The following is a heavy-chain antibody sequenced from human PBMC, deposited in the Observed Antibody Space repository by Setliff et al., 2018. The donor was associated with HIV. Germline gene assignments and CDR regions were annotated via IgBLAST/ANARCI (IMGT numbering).Heavy chain of an antibody. J-gene: IGHJ4*02. D-gene: IGHD2-21*01. V-gene: IGHV3-7*01. CDR3: ARVVWWQRGWFFDY. Sequence: GGSLRLSCAASGFTFSSYWMSWVRQAPGKGLEWVANIKQDGSEKYYVDSVKGRFTISRDNAKNSLYLQMNSLRAEDTAVYYCARVVWWQRGWFFDYWGQGTLVTVSS. CDR2: IKQDGSEK. CDR1: GFTFSSYW.